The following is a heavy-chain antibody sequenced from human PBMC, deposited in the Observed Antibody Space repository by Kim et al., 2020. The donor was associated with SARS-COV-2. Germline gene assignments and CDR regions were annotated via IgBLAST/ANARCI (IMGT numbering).Heavy chain of an antibody. Sequence: GGSLRLSCAASGFTFSSYAMYWVRQAPGKGLEWVAVISYDGSNKYYADSVKGRFTISRDNSKNTLYLQMNSLRAEDTAVYYCARGGAGQQLVLDYWGQGT. CDR1: GFTFSSYA. CDR2: ISYDGSNK. V-gene: IGHV3-30*04. J-gene: IGHJ4*02. D-gene: IGHD6-13*01. CDR3: ARGGAGQQLVLDY.